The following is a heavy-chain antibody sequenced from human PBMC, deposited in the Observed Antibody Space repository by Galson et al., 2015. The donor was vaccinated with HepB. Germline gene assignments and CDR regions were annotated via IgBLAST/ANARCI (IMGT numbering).Heavy chain of an antibody. J-gene: IGHJ4*02. CDR1: GGTFSSYA. CDR2: IIPIFKTE. Sequence: SVKVSCKASGGTFSSYAINWVRQAPGQGLEWMGRIIPIFKTENYAQKFRGRVTITADKSTSTTYMELRSLTFEDTAVYYCATSVDTSTDVDYWGQGTLVTVSS. D-gene: IGHD5-18*01. CDR3: ATSVDTSTDVDY. V-gene: IGHV1-69*06.